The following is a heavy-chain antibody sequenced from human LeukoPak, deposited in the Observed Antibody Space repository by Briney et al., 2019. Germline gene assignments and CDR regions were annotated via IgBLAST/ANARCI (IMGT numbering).Heavy chain of an antibody. D-gene: IGHD3-22*01. CDR2: ISYDGSNK. Sequence: GGSLRLSCAASGFTFSTYGMHWVRQAPGKGLEWVAVISYDGSNKYYADSVKGRLIISRDNSKNALYLQMNSLRAEDTAMYYCAKDLTRYYDSSGYHYAETGFDYWGQGTLVTVSS. CDR1: GFTFSTYG. J-gene: IGHJ4*02. V-gene: IGHV3-30*18. CDR3: AKDLTRYYDSSGYHYAETGFDY.